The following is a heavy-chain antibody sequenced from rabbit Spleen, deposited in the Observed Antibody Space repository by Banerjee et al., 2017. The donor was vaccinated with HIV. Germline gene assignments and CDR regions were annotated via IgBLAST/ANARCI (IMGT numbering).Heavy chain of an antibody. J-gene: IGHJ4*01. Sequence: QSLEESGGDLVKPGASLTLTCTASGFSFTSNYYMCWVRQAPGKGLEWIGCIGSGSSGFTYYASWAKGRFTISKTSSPTVTLQMTSLTVADTATYFCARYASSGGSWIGFLWGPGTLVTVS. CDR1: GFSFTSNYY. CDR2: IGSGSSGFT. CDR3: ARYASSGGSWIGFL. D-gene: IGHD8-1*01. V-gene: IGHV1S40*01.